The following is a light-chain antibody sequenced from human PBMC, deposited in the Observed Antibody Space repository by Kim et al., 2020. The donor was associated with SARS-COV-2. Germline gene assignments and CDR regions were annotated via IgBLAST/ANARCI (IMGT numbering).Light chain of an antibody. CDR2: AAS. V-gene: IGKV1-39*01. CDR1: QTINSY. Sequence: DIQMTQSPSSLSASVGDRVTLTCRASQTINSYLNWYQQKPGKAPKLLIYAASSLQSGVPTRFSGSGSGTEFTLTISSLQPEDFATYYCQQSYSNPEVTFGPGTKVDIK. J-gene: IGKJ3*01. CDR3: QQSYSNPEVT.